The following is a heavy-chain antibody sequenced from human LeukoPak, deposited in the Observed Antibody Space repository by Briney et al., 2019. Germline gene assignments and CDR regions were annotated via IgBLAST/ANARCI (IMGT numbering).Heavy chain of an antibody. V-gene: IGHV1-69*13. Sequence: GASVKVSCKASGGTFSSYAISWVRQAPRQGLEWMGGIIPIFGTSSYAQKFQGRVTITADESTSTAYMELSSLRSEDTAVYYCARVQEEDTAMVFDYWGQGTLVTVSS. CDR1: GGTFSSYA. CDR2: IIPIFGTS. D-gene: IGHD5-18*01. CDR3: ARVQEEDTAMVFDY. J-gene: IGHJ4*02.